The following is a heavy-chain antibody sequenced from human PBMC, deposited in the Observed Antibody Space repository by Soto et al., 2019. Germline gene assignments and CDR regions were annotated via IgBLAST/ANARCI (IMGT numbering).Heavy chain of an antibody. J-gene: IGHJ6*02. V-gene: IGHV3-21*01. CDR3: ARDRLVAATSAPPYCYYGMDV. Sequence: GGSLRLSCATSGFTFSSYSMNWVRQAPGMGLEWVSSISSSSRYIYYADSVRGRFTISRDNAKNSLYLQINSLRAEDTAVYYCARDRLVAATSAPPYCYYGMDVWGQGTTVTVS. CDR1: GFTFSSYS. CDR2: ISSSSRYI. D-gene: IGHD2-15*01.